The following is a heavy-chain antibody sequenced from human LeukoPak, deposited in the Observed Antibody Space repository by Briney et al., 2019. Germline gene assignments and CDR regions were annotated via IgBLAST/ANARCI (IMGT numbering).Heavy chain of an antibody. V-gene: IGHV1-46*01. Sequence: ASVKVSCKASGYTFTSYYMHWVRQAPGQGLEWMGIINPSGGSASYAQKFQGRVTMTRDTSTSTVYMELSGLRSEDTAVYYCARERLRALKSDAFDIWGQGTMVTVSS. J-gene: IGHJ3*02. CDR1: GYTFTSYY. CDR2: INPSGGSA. CDR3: ARERLRALKSDAFDI. D-gene: IGHD3-16*01.